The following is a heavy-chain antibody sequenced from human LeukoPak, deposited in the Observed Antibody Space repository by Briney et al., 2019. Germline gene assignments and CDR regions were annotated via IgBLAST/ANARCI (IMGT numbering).Heavy chain of an antibody. CDR1: GDSMSDSY. J-gene: IGHJ6*03. D-gene: IGHD2-8*01. V-gene: IGHV4-4*07. CDR3: ARDIRGHNGPGGYYYYYMDV. CDR2: IYASGST. Sequence: SETLSLTCTVSGDSMSDSYWSWIRQPAGKGLEWIGRIYASGSTNYNPSLKSRVTLSVDTSSNQFSLTLSSVTAADTAVYHCARDIRGHNGPGGYYYYYMDVWGKGTTVTVSS.